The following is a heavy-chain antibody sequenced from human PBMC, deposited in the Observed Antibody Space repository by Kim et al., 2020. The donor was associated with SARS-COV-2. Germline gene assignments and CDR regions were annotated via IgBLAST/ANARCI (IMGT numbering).Heavy chain of an antibody. CDR3: ARVGSYSYKD. J-gene: IGHJ4*02. Sequence: SETLSLTCTVSGGSISSYYWSWIRQPPGKGLEWIAYIYNSGSTNYNPSLKSRVTVSVDTSKNQFSLKLSSVTAADTAVYYCARVGSYSYKDWGQGTLVTGSS. D-gene: IGHD4-4*01. CDR2: IYNSGST. CDR1: GGSISSYY. V-gene: IGHV4-59*13.